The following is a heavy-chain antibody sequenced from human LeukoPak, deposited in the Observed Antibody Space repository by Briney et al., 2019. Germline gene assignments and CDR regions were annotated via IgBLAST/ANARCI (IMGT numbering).Heavy chain of an antibody. CDR1: GFTFSSYS. Sequence: GGSLRLSCAASGFTFSSYSMNWVRQAPGKGLEWVSSISSSSSYIYYADSVKGRFTISRDNAKNSLYLQMNSLGAEDTAVYYCARDQNQLWFGELLFDYWGQGTLVTVSS. V-gene: IGHV3-21*01. J-gene: IGHJ4*02. CDR2: ISSSSSYI. D-gene: IGHD3-10*01. CDR3: ARDQNQLWFGELLFDY.